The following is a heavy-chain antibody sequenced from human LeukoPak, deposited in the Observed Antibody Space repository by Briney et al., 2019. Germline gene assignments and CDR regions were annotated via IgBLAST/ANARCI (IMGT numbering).Heavy chain of an antibody. J-gene: IGHJ3*02. CDR1: GGSISSYY. Sequence: SETLSLTCTVSGGSISSYYWSWLRQPPGKGLEWIGYIYYSGSTNYNPSLKSRVTISVDTSKNQFSLKLSSVTAADTAVYYCARDDYYYGSGSYYEPNHAFDIWGQGTMVTVSS. D-gene: IGHD3-10*01. V-gene: IGHV4-59*01. CDR2: IYYSGST. CDR3: ARDDYYYGSGSYYEPNHAFDI.